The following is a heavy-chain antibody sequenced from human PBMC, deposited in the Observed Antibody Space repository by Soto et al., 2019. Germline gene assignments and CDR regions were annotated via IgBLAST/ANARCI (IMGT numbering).Heavy chain of an antibody. J-gene: IGHJ5*02. Sequence: QVQLRESGPGLVKPSQTLSLTCTVSGGSISSGDYYWSWIRQPPGKGLEWIGYIYYSGSTYYNPSLKIRVTRSGGTATSQFSLRLSSVTAADTAVYDWAGERPDGSRLDPWGQGTLVTVSS. V-gene: IGHV4-30-4*01. CDR2: IYYSGST. D-gene: IGHD6-13*01. CDR1: GGSISSGDYY. CDR3: AGERPDGSRLDP.